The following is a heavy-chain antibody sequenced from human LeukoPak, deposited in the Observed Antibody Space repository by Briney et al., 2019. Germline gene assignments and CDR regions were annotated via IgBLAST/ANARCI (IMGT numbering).Heavy chain of an antibody. J-gene: IGHJ4*02. D-gene: IGHD2-15*01. CDR3: AREFGNCSGGSCYSYDY. CDR1: GGSIGRSVYY. V-gene: IGHV4-61*08. CDR2: IYYSGST. Sequence: SETLSLTCSVSGGSIGRSVYYWGWIRQPPGKGLEWIGYIYYSGSTNYNPSLKSRVTISVDTSKNQFSLKLSSVTAADTAVYYCAREFGNCSGGSCYSYDYWGQGTLVTVSS.